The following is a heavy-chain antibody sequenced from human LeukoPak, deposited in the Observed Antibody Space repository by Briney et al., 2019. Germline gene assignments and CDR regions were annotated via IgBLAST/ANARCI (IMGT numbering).Heavy chain of an antibody. CDR1: GFTLSNYE. J-gene: IGHJ5*02. D-gene: IGHD3-3*01. CDR2: ITKGGATV. V-gene: IGHV3-48*03. Sequence: PGGSLRLSCALSGFTLSNYEKNWVRLTPGQGLEWISYITKGGATVLYAESVKGRFTISRDNANSSLYLQMNSLRAEDTAVYFCARLSVSITRRFDLWGQGTLVTVSS. CDR3: ARLSVSITRRFDL.